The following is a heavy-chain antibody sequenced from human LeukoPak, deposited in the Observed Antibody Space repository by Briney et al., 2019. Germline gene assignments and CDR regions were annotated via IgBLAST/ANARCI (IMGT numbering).Heavy chain of an antibody. CDR3: ARERNLEIAAAGTIFDY. Sequence: GGSLRLSCAASGFTVSGNYMSWVRQAPGKGLEWVSVIYSGGSTYYADSVKGRFTISRDNSKNTLYLQMKSLRAEDTAVYYCARERNLEIAAAGTIFDYWGQGTLVTVSS. D-gene: IGHD6-13*01. CDR1: GFTVSGNY. CDR2: IYSGGST. V-gene: IGHV3-66*01. J-gene: IGHJ4*02.